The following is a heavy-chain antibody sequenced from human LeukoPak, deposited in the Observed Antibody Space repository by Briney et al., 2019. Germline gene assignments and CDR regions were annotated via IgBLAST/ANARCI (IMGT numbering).Heavy chain of an antibody. D-gene: IGHD4-17*01. Sequence: PSETLSLTCTVSGGSISSSSYYWGWIRQPPGKGLEWIGSIYYSGSTYYNPSLKSRVTISVDTSKNQFSLKLSSVTAADTAVYYCARRRHQITVTSYFDYWGQGTLVTVSS. CDR2: IYYSGST. V-gene: IGHV4-39*07. J-gene: IGHJ4*02. CDR3: ARRRHQITVTSYFDY. CDR1: GGSISSSSYY.